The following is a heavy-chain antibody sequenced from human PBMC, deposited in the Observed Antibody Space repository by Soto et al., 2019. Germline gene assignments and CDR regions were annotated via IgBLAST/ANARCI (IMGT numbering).Heavy chain of an antibody. V-gene: IGHV1-69*06. CDR2: IIPIFGTA. D-gene: IGHD3-10*01. CDR3: ARVGGSYYYGSGGMTHYYYYGMDV. J-gene: IGHJ6*02. Sequence: AAKVSCKASGGTFSSYAISWVRQAPGQGLEWMGWIIPIFGTANYAQKFQGRVTITADKSTSTAYMELSSLRSEDTAVYYCARVGGSYYYGSGGMTHYYYYGMDVWGQGTTVTASS. CDR1: GGTFSSYA.